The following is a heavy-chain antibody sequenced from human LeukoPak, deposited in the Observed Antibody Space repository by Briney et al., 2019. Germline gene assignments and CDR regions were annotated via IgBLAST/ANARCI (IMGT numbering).Heavy chain of an antibody. CDR1: GYTFTSYY. CDR2: INPSGGST. Sequence: ASVKVSCKASGYTFTSYYMHWVRQAPGQGLEWMGIINPSGGSTSYAQKFQGRVTMTRDTSTSTVYVELSSLRSEDTAVYYCARQRIIAAFWFDPWGQGTLVTVSS. CDR3: ARQRIIAAFWFDP. V-gene: IGHV1-46*01. J-gene: IGHJ5*02. D-gene: IGHD6-25*01.